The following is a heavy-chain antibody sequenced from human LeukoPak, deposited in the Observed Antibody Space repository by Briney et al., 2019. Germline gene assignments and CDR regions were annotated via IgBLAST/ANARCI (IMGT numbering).Heavy chain of an antibody. CDR1: GGSISSYY. D-gene: IGHD5-12*01. V-gene: IGHV4-4*07. Sequence: SETLSLTCTVSGGSISSYYWSWIRQPAGKGLEWIGRIYTSGSTNYNPSLKSRVTMSLDTSKNQFSLRLSSVTAADTAVYYCARKTRGYSGYDTWFDPWGQGTLVTVSS. CDR2: IYTSGST. J-gene: IGHJ5*02. CDR3: ARKTRGYSGYDTWFDP.